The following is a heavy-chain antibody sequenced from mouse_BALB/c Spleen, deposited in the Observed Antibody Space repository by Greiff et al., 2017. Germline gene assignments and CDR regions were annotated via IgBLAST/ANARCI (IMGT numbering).Heavy chain of an antibody. D-gene: IGHD1-1*01. J-gene: IGHJ4*01. Sequence: EVQLQQSGPSLVKPSQTLSLTCSVTGDSITSGYWNWIRKFPGNKLEYMGYISYSGSTYYTPSLKSRISITRDTSKNQYYLQLNSVTTEDTATYYCARSLYYYGSSNAMDYWGQGTSVTVSS. V-gene: IGHV3-8*02. CDR2: ISYSGST. CDR3: ARSLYYYGSSNAMDY. CDR1: GDSITSGY.